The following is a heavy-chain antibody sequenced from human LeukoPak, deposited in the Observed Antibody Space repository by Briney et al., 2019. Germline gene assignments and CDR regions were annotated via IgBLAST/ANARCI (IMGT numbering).Heavy chain of an antibody. CDR2: ISWNSGSI. CDR3: AKDIGYSSSWGATPDY. V-gene: IGHV3-9*01. CDR1: GGSISSYY. Sequence: LSLTCTVSGGSISSYYWSWVRQAPGKGLEWVSGISWNSGSIGYADSVKGRFTISRDNAKDSLYLQMNSLRAEDTALYYCAKDIGYSSSWGATPDYWGQGTLVTVSS. D-gene: IGHD6-13*01. J-gene: IGHJ4*02.